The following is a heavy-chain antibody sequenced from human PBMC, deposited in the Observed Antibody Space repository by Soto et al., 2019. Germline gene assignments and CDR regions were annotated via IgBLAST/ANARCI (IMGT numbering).Heavy chain of an antibody. CDR3: VRDWTHYDSSGPGDY. D-gene: IGHD3-22*01. CDR1: GYTFTSCP. Sequence: ASVKVTCKASGYTFTSCPIHCVRRAPGQGLEWMGWINAGNGDTKYSQKFQGRVTITRDTSAITAYMELSSLRSEDTAVYYCVRDWTHYDSSGPGDYWGQGTLVTVSS. CDR2: INAGNGDT. J-gene: IGHJ4*02. V-gene: IGHV1-3*01.